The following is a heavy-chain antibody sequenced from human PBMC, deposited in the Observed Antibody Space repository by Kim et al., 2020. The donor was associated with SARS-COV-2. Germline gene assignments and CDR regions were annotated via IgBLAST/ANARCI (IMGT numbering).Heavy chain of an antibody. D-gene: IGHD3-9*01. V-gene: IGHV3-33*01. CDR2: IWYDGSNK. J-gene: IGHJ6*02. CDR1: GFTFSSYG. CDR3: ARDLNYDILTGPHYYYYGMDV. Sequence: GGSLRLSCAASGFTFSSYGMHWVRQAPGKGLEWVAVIWYDGSNKYYADSVKGRFTISRDNSKNTLYLQMNSLRAEDTAVYYCARDLNYDILTGPHYYYYGMDVWGQGTTVTVSS.